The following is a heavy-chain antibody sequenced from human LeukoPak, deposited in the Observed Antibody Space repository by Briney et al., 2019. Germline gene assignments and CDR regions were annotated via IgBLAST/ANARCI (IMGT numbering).Heavy chain of an antibody. CDR2: FDPEDGET. V-gene: IGHV1-24*01. Sequence: ASVKVSRKVSGYTLTELSMHWVRQAPGKGLEWMGGFDPEDGETIYAQKFQGRVTMTEDTSTDTAYMELSSLRSEDTAVYYCATGYSSSWDVSSYYFDYWGQGTLVTVSS. D-gene: IGHD6-13*01. J-gene: IGHJ4*02. CDR3: ATGYSSSWDVSSYYFDY. CDR1: GYTLTELS.